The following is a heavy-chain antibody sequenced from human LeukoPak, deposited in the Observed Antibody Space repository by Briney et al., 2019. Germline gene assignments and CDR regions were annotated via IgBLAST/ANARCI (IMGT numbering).Heavy chain of an antibody. V-gene: IGHV3-21*01. J-gene: IGHJ4*02. CDR2: ITTATSSYI. CDR3: ARDYVGPHYFDY. Sequence: AGGSLRLSCAASGFTFSSHDMNWVRQAPGKGLEWVSSITTATSSYIYYADSVKGRFTISRDEAKNSLYLQMDSLRAEATAVYYCARDYVGPHYFDYWGQGTLVTVSS. CDR1: GFTFSSHD. D-gene: IGHD3-10*02.